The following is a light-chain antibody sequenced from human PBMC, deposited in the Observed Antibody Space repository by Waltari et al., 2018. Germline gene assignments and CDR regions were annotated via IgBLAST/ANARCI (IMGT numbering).Light chain of an antibody. CDR2: KAS. CDR1: QGISRW. J-gene: IGKJ3*01. V-gene: IGKV1-5*03. Sequence: DIQMTQSPSTVSASVGDRVTITCRASQGISRWLAWYQQKPGKAPKRLIHKASSLQRGVPSRFSGSGSGTEFTLNITSLQPDDFATYYCQHYNSFSALFTFGPGTQVDIK. CDR3: QHYNSFSALFT.